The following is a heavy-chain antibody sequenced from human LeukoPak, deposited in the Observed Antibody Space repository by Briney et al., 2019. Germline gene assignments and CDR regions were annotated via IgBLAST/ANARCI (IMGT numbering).Heavy chain of an antibody. CDR2: IYFSGST. J-gene: IGHJ4*02. Sequence: SETLSLTCTVSGGSISSGGYYWSWIRQHPGKGLEWIGCIYFSGSTYYDPSLKSRVTISVDTSKNQFSLKLSSVTAADTAVYYCARRGAGISPDYWGQGTLVTVSS. V-gene: IGHV4-39*01. CDR1: GGSISSGGYY. CDR3: ARRGAGISPDY. D-gene: IGHD6-19*01.